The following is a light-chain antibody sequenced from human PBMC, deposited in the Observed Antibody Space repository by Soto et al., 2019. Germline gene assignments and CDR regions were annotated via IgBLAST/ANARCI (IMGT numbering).Light chain of an antibody. V-gene: IGLV2-23*02. CDR2: EVT. CDR3: CSYAGVITWV. Sequence: QSALTQPASVSGSPGQSITISCTGTNNDIGGHNHVSWYQQHPGTSPKLIIYEVTGRPSGVSNRFSASKSGTTASLTISGLQAEDEADYYCCSYAGVITWVCGGGTKLTVL. CDR1: NNDIGGHNH. J-gene: IGLJ3*02.